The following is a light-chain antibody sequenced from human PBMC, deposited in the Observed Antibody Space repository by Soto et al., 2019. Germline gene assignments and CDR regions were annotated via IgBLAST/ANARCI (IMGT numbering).Light chain of an antibody. J-gene: IGKJ2*01. CDR3: QQYTTWPAT. V-gene: IGKV3-15*01. CDR1: QSIRSD. CDR2: GAS. Sequence: EIIMTQSPATLSVSPGERATLSCRASQSIRSDLAWYQQKPGQAPRLLIYGASTRATGVPARFSGSGSGTEFTLTISSLQSEDFAVYHGQQYTTWPATFGQGTKLEIK.